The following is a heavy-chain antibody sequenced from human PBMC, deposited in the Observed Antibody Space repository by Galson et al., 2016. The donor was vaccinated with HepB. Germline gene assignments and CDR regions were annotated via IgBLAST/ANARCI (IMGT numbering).Heavy chain of an antibody. CDR1: GYSFTNYW. J-gene: IGHJ6*02. Sequence: QSGAEVKKPGESLKISCKGSGYSFTNYWIGWVRQMPGKGLEWMGMIHPDDSDTKYSPSFQGQVTMSADKSISTAYLQWGSLKAPDTAMYYCARFSGSGWGRFDDWGQGATVTVPS. D-gene: IGHD6-19*01. V-gene: IGHV5-51*01. CDR3: ARFSGSGWGRFDD. CDR2: IHPDDSDT.